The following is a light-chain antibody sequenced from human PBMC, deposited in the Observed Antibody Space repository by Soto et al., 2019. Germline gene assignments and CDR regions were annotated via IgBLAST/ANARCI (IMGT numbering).Light chain of an antibody. CDR2: EGS. V-gene: IGLV2-23*01. CDR1: SSDVGKYNL. J-gene: IGLJ3*02. CDR3: CSYAGSNTWV. Sequence: QAVLTQPASVSGSPGQSITISCTGTSSDVGKYNLVSWYQEHPGKAPKLMIYEGSKRPSGVSNRFSGSKSGNTASLTISGLQAEDEADYYCCSYAGSNTWVFGGGTKVTVL.